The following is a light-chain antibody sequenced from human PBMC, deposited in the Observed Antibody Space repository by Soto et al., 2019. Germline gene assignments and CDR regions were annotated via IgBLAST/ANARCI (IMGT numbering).Light chain of an antibody. CDR1: SSDVGGYNY. V-gene: IGLV2-14*01. J-gene: IGLJ1*01. Sequence: QSVLTQPASVTSSHRQWSSITNTGTSSDVGGYNYVSWYQQHPGKAPKLMIYDVRNRPSGVSNRFSGSKSVNTASLTISGLQAEDEADYYCSSYTPISTYVFGTGTKVTVL. CDR2: DVR. CDR3: SSYTPISTYV.